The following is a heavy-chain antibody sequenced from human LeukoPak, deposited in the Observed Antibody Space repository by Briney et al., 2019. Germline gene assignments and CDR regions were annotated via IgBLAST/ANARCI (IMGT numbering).Heavy chain of an antibody. D-gene: IGHD3-10*01. CDR2: ISGYGGNT. CDR1: GYTFTSYG. J-gene: IGHJ3*02. V-gene: IGHV1-18*01. CDR3: ARDLYYYGSGNYYSDTFDI. Sequence: ASGKVSWKASGYTFTSYGISWVRQAPGQGLEWIGWISGYGGNTNYPQNLQGRVTMTTDTSTGTAYMELRRLRSDDTAVYYCARDLYYYGSGNYYSDTFDIWGQGTLVTVSS.